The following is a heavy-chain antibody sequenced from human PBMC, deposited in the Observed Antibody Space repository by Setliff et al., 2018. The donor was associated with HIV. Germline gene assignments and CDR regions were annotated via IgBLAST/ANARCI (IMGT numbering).Heavy chain of an antibody. Sequence: SETLSLTCAVYGGSFGDQFWNWIRQSPGKGLEWIGEIHHGGGTKYNPSLKSRVTVSLDMSKNQFSPKLNSLTAADTGVYYCATFFVSTATTQDYWGQGTLVTVSS. CDR2: IHHGGGT. D-gene: IGHD4-17*01. CDR3: ATFFVSTATTQDY. CDR1: GGSFGDQF. J-gene: IGHJ4*02. V-gene: IGHV4-34*01.